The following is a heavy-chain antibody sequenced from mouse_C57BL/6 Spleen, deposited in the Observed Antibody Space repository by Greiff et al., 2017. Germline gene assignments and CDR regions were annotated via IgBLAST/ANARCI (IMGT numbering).Heavy chain of an antibody. D-gene: IGHD1-1*01. J-gene: IGHJ1*03. V-gene: IGHV1-74*01. Sequence: VQLQQPGAELVKPGASVKVSCKASGYTFTSYWMHWVKQRPGQGLEWIGRIHPSDSDTNYNQKFKGKATLTVDKSSSTAYMQLSSLTSEDSAVYYCAIWGTTVVVRYFDVWGTGTTVTVSS. CDR1: GYTFTSYW. CDR2: IHPSDSDT. CDR3: AIWGTTVVVRYFDV.